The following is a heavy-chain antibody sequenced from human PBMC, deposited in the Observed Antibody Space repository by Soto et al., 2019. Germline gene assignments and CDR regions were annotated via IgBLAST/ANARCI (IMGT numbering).Heavy chain of an antibody. J-gene: IGHJ4*02. D-gene: IGHD2-15*01. CDR2: IYYDGST. CDR1: GASISSGTFY. Sequence: PSETLSLTCTVSGASISSGTFYWGWIRQPPGKGLESIANIYYDGSTYYNPSLKSRVTISPDTSKNQFSLKLSSVTAADTAVYYCARRYCSGGSCYGRFVDYWGQGTLVTVSS. CDR3: ARRYCSGGSCYGRFVDY. V-gene: IGHV4-39*01.